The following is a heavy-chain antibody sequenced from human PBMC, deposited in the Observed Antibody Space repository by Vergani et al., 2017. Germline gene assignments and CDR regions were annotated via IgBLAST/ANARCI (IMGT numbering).Heavy chain of an antibody. CDR3: AREFVGFDL. V-gene: IGHV3-30*03. Sequence: QVQLVESGGGVVQPGRSLRLSCAASGFTFSSYGMHWVRQAPGKGLEWVAVISYDGSNKYYADSVKGRFTISRDNSKNTLYLQMNSLRAEDTAVYYCAREFVGFDLWGRGTLVTVSS. CDR1: GFTFSSYG. J-gene: IGHJ2*01. D-gene: IGHD3-10*01. CDR2: ISYDGSNK.